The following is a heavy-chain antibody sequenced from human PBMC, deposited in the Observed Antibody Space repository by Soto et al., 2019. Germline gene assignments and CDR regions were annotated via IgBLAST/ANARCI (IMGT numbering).Heavy chain of an antibody. CDR2: ISTSGATR. CDR3: ARFFGSGFDY. V-gene: IGHV3-48*02. D-gene: IGHD6-19*01. J-gene: IGHJ4*02. CDR1: GFTFSTDS. Sequence: EVQLVESGGGLVQPGGSLRLSCVASGFTFSTDSMNWVRHAPGKGLEWVAHISTSGATRYYADSVKGRFTISRDNAKTSLYLQMDSLRNEDEAVYYCARFFGSGFDYWGQGTLVTVSS.